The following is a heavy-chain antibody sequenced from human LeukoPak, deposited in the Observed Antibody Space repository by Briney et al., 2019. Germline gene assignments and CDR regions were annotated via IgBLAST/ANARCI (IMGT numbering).Heavy chain of an antibody. Sequence: PSETLSLTCTVSGGSISSGGYYWTWIRQHSGKGLEWIGYINYSGSTYYNPSLKSRVTISVDTSKNQFSLKLSSVTAADTAVYYCARAHTMIVVGGGYYFDYWGQGTLVTVSS. CDR3: ARAHTMIVVGGGYYFDY. CDR1: GGSISSGGYY. D-gene: IGHD3-22*01. V-gene: IGHV4-31*03. CDR2: INYSGST. J-gene: IGHJ4*02.